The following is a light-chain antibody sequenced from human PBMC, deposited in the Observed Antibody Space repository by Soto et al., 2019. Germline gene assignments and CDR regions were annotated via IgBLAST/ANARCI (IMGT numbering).Light chain of an antibody. Sequence: EIVLTQSPGTLSLSPGERATLSCRASQTVSTNYLAWYQQKPGQAPRLLIYGASKRATGIPARFSGSGSETDFTLTISSLEPEDFAVYYCQQRSVWPPSITFGQGTRLEIK. CDR1: QTVSTNY. J-gene: IGKJ5*01. CDR3: QQRSVWPPSIT. CDR2: GAS. V-gene: IGKV3-11*01.